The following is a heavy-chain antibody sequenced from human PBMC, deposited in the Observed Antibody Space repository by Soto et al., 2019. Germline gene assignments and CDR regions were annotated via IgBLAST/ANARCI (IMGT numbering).Heavy chain of an antibody. Sequence: ASVKVSCKASGYTFTSYGISWVRQAPGQGLEWMGWISAYNGNTNYAQKLQGRATMTTDTSTSTAYMELRSLGSDDTAVYYCARGPFDIVVVPGWFDPWGQGTLVTVSS. V-gene: IGHV1-18*01. CDR2: ISAYNGNT. J-gene: IGHJ5*02. CDR3: ARGPFDIVVVPGWFDP. CDR1: GYTFTSYG. D-gene: IGHD2-2*01.